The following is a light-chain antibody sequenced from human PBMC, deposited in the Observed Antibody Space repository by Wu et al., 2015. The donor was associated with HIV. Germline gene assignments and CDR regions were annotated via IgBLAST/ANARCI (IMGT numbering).Light chain of an antibody. Sequence: EIVLTQSPGTLSLSPGERATLSCRASQSVSNYLAWYQQKPGQAPRLLIYDASDRATGVPARFSGSGSGTDFTLTISSLQPEDVATYYCQKYNTAPWTFGQGTKVEMK. V-gene: IGKV3-11*01. CDR1: QSVSNY. CDR2: DAS. CDR3: QKYNTAPWT. J-gene: IGKJ1*01.